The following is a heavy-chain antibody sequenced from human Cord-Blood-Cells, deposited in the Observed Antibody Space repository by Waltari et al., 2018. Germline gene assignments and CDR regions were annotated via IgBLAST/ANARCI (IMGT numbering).Heavy chain of an antibody. V-gene: IGHV3-30-3*01. CDR2: ISYDGSNK. J-gene: IGHJ3*02. Sequence: QVQLVESGGGVVQPGRSLRLSCAASGFTFSSYAMHWVRQAPGKGLEWVAVISYDGSNKSYADSVKGRFTISRDNSKNTLYLQMNSLRAEDTAVYYCATNAFDIWGQGTMVTVSS. CDR3: ATNAFDI. CDR1: GFTFSSYA.